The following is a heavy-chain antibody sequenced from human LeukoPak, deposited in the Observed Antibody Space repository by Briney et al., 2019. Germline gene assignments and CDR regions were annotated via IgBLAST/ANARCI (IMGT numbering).Heavy chain of an antibody. V-gene: IGHV3-53*01. D-gene: IGHD2-2*01. CDR3: ARAYYAVDAFDI. J-gene: IGHJ3*02. CDR1: GFTVSSNY. CDR2: IYSGGST. Sequence: GGSLRLSCAASGFTVSSNYMSWVRQAPGKGLEWVSVIYSGGSTYYANSVKGRFTISRDNSKNTLYLQMNSLRAEDTAVYYCARAYYAVDAFDIWGQGTMVTVSS.